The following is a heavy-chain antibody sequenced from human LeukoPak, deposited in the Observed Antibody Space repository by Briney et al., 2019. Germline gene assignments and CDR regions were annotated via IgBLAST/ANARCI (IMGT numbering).Heavy chain of an antibody. D-gene: IGHD4-11*01. V-gene: IGHV1-18*04. CDR2: ISAYNGNT. J-gene: IGHJ5*02. CDR1: GYTFTGYY. Sequence: GASVKVSCKASGYTFTGYYMHWVRQAPGQGLEWMGWISAYNGNTNYAQKLQGRVTMTTDTSTSTAYMELRSLRSDDTAVYYCARVISNYWFDPWGQGTLVTVSS. CDR3: ARVISNYWFDP.